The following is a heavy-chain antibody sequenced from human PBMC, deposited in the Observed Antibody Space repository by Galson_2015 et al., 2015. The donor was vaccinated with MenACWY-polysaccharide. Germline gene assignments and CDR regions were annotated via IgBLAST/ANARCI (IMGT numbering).Heavy chain of an antibody. D-gene: IGHD1-26*01. J-gene: IGHJ4*02. CDR2: ISNSGGST. CDR3: AKDKGGGSYWGNTKIDY. Sequence: SLRLSCAASGFTFSSYAMNWVRQAPGKGLEWVSAISNSGGSTYYADSVKGRITISRDNSKNTLFLQMNSLRAEDTAVYYCAKDKGGGSYWGNTKIDYWGQGTLVTVSS. CDR1: GFTFSSYA. V-gene: IGHV3-23*01.